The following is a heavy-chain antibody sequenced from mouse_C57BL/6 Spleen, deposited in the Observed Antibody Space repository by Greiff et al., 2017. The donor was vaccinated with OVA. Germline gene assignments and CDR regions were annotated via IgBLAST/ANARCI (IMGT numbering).Heavy chain of an antibody. CDR3: ARRAIDDSYGDDMDY. J-gene: IGHJ2*01. CDR1: GFNIKNTY. V-gene: IGHV14-3*01. D-gene: IGHD2-12*01. CDR2: IDPANGNT. Sequence: VQLQQSVAELVRPGASVKLSCTASGFNIKNTYMHWVKQRPEQGLEWIGRIDPANGNTKYAPKFQGMATITADTSSKTAYLQLSSLTSEDTAIYYRARRAIDDSYGDDMDYWGQGTTLTVSS.